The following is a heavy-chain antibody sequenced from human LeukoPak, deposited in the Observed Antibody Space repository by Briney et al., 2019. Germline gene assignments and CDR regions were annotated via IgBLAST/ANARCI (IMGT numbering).Heavy chain of an antibody. V-gene: IGHV4-39*01. CDR3: ARKKLVARGYFDF. Sequence: SETLSLTCTVSGGSISSSGFYWDWIRQSPGKGLEWIGSISQSGTTYYNPPLKSRVAIFVDTSKSQFSLKLSSVTAADTAVYYCARKKLVARGYFDFWGQGVLVTVSS. CDR1: GGSISSSGFY. D-gene: IGHD6-13*01. CDR2: ISQSGTT. J-gene: IGHJ4*02.